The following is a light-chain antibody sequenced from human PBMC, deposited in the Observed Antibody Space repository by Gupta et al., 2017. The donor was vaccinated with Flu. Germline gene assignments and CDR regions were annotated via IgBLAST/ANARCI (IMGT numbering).Light chain of an antibody. CDR1: RSDVGGYNY. Sequence: ITISCTGNRSDVGGYNYVSWYQQPPGKAPQLMIYDVSNRPSGVSNRFTGSKSGTTASLTISGLQAEDEADYYCSSYTGSSTLVVFGGGTKLTVL. V-gene: IGLV2-14*03. J-gene: IGLJ2*01. CDR3: SSYTGSSTLVV. CDR2: DVS.